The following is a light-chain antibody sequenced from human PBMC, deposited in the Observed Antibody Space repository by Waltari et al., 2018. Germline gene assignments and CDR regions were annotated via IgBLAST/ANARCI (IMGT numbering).Light chain of an antibody. J-gene: IGKJ3*01. CDR2: GAS. Sequence: EIVMTQSPVTLSVSPGERATLSCRASQSVSSNLAWYQQKPGQAPSLLIYGASTRATGIPARFSGSGSGTEFTLTISSLQSEDFAVYYCQQYNNWPPVFTFGPGTKVDIK. CDR3: QQYNNWPPVFT. V-gene: IGKV3-15*01. CDR1: QSVSSN.